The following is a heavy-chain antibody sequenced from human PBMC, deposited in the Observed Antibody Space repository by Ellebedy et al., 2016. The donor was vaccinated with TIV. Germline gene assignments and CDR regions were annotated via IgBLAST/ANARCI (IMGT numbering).Heavy chain of an antibody. CDR1: GFTFSSYA. CDR3: ARDLYGESI. J-gene: IGHJ4*02. CDR2: ISYDGSNK. V-gene: IGHV3-30*15. Sequence: GESLKISCAASGFTFSSYAMHWVRQAPGKGLEWVAVISYDGSNKYYADSVKGRFTISRDNSKNTLYLQMSTLTADDTAIYYCARDLYGESIWGQGTLVTVSS. D-gene: IGHD3-10*01.